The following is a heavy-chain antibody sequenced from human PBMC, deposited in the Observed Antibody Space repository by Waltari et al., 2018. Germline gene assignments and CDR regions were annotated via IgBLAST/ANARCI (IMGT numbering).Heavy chain of an antibody. Sequence: QAQLQESGPGLVEPSETLSPICTASGGSISGYYWSWIRQPAGKGLEWIGRFFTSGNINYNPSLKSRVTISLDKTQNQFSLKLRSVTAADTATYYCARERGYCTTTNCYVFFDYWGQGTLVTVSS. D-gene: IGHD2-2*01. CDR3: ARERGYCTTTNCYVFFDY. V-gene: IGHV4-4*07. J-gene: IGHJ4*02. CDR1: GGSISGYY. CDR2: FFTSGNI.